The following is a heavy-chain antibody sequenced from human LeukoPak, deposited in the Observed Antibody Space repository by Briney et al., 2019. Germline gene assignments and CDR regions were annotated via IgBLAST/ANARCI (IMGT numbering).Heavy chain of an antibody. CDR1: GFTFSNAW. D-gene: IGHD1-1*01. V-gene: IGHV3-7*01. J-gene: IGHJ4*02. Sequence: GGSLRLSCAVSGFTFSNAWMSWVRQAPGKGLEWVANIKEDGSENSYVESVKGRFTISRDNAKNSLYLQLNSLRAEDTAVYFCARQRYSDYWGQGTLVTVSS. CDR3: ARQRYSDY. CDR2: IKEDGSEN.